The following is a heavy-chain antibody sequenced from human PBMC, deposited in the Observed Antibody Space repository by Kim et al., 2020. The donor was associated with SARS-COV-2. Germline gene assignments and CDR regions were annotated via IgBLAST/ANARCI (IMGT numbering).Heavy chain of an antibody. CDR3: ARTSSTHGYSFDY. V-gene: IGHV3-30-3*01. CDR2: ISYDGSNK. J-gene: IGHJ4*02. D-gene: IGHD2-2*01. Sequence: GGSLRLSCAASGFTFSSYAMHWVRQAPGKGLEWVAVISYDGSNKYYADSVKGRFTISRDNSKNTLYLQMNSLRAEDTAVYYCARTSSTHGYSFDYWGQGT. CDR1: GFTFSSYA.